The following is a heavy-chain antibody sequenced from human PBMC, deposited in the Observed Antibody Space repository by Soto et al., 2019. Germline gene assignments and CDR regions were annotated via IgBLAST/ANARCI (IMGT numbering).Heavy chain of an antibody. Sequence: EVQLVESGGGLVQPGGSLRLSCAASGFTFSSYDMHWVRQATGKGLEWVSAIGTAGDTYYPGSVKGRFTISRDNAKNSLYLQMNSLRAEDTAVYYCAREDGIVGATSAFDYWGQGTLVTVSS. D-gene: IGHD1-26*01. J-gene: IGHJ4*02. CDR3: AREDGIVGATSAFDY. CDR2: IGTAGDT. CDR1: GFTFSSYD. V-gene: IGHV3-13*01.